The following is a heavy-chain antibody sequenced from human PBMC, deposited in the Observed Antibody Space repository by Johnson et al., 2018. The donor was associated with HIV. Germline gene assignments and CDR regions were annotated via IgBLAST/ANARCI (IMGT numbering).Heavy chain of an antibody. CDR2: IGTAGDT. D-gene: IGHD6-13*01. V-gene: IGHV3-13*01. CDR3: ARSLSSLWSEGAFDI. Sequence: MLLVEAGGGLVQPGGSLRLSCAASGFTFSSYDMHWVRQATGKGLEWVSAIGTAGDTYYPGSVKGRFTISRENAKNSLYLQLNSLRAGDTSVYYCARSLSSLWSEGAFDIWGQGTMVTFSS. CDR1: GFTFSSYD. J-gene: IGHJ3*02.